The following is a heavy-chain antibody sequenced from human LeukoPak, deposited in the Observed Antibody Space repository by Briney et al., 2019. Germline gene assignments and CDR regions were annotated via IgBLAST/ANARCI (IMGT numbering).Heavy chain of an antibody. CDR2: INHSGST. CDR3: ARDAYYYDSSGYYYAFDI. D-gene: IGHD3-22*01. V-gene: IGHV4-34*01. CDR1: GGSFSGYY. Sequence: SETLSLTCAVYGGSFSGYYWSWIRQPPGKGLEWIGEINHSGSTKYNPSLKSRVTISVDTSKNQFSLKLSSVTAADTAVYYCARDAYYYDSSGYYYAFDIWGQGTMVTVSS. J-gene: IGHJ3*02.